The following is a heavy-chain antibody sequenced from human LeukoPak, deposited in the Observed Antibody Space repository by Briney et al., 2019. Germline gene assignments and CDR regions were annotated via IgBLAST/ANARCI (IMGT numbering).Heavy chain of an antibody. CDR2: INPNSGGT. J-gene: IGHJ3*02. CDR1: GYTITDYY. V-gene: IGHV1-2*02. D-gene: IGHD1-1*01. Sequence: ASVKVSCQASGYTITDYYIHWVRQAPGQGLEWMGWINPNSGGTILAQKFQGRVTMTRDTSINTAYMELSSLRSDDTAVYDCARVASTTRRHDAFDIWGQGTMVTVSS. CDR3: ARVASTTRRHDAFDI.